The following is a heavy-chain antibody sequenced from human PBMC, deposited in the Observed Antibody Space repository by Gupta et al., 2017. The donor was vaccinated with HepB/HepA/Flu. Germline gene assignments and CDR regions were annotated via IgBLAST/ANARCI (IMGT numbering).Heavy chain of an antibody. CDR3: ARDLGYCSGDSCYRLTYGMDV. J-gene: IGHJ6*02. V-gene: IGHV3-7*01. Sequence: EGQLAESGGGFVQPGGSLRLSCTASSFFFRAYWMTWVRQAPGKGLEWGANINLDGSEKYYLDSVKGRFTISRDNAKNSLYLQMNSLRAEDSAVYYCARDLGYCSGDSCYRLTYGMDVWGQGTTVIVSS. D-gene: IGHD2-15*01. CDR1: SFFFRAYW. CDR2: INLDGSEK.